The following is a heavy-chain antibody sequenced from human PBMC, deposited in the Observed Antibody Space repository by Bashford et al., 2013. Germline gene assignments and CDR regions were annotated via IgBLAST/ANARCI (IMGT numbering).Heavy chain of an antibody. D-gene: IGHD3-3*01. CDR1: GYTFSGYY. V-gene: IGHV1-2*02. J-gene: IGHJ6*02. CDR3: ARLGGLEYERRGTYYYHMDV. Sequence: ASVKVSCKASGYTFSGYYMHWVRQAPGQGLEWMGWINPNSGGTNYAQKFQGRVTMTRDTSTSTVYMELSSLRSEDTAVYYCARLGGLEYERRGTYYYHMDVWGQGTVVTVSS. CDR2: INPNSGGT.